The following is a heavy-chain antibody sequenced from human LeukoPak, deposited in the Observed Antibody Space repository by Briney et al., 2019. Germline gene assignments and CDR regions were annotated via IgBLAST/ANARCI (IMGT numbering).Heavy chain of an antibody. D-gene: IGHD7-27*01. CDR1: GFTFSSYS. V-gene: IGHV3-48*02. J-gene: IGHJ4*02. CDR2: ISSSSSTI. Sequence: PGGSLRLSCAASGFTFSSYSMNWVRQAPGKGLEWVSYISSSSSTIYYADSVKGRFTISRDNAKNSLSLQMNILRDEDTAVYCCARDNSNCAFDYWGQGTLVTVSS. CDR3: ARDNSNCAFDY.